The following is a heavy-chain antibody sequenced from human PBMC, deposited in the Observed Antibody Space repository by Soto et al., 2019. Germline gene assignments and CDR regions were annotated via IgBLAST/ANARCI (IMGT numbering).Heavy chain of an antibody. CDR3: ARMGYSSTWYNPTVAGAGGIDS. D-gene: IGHD6-13*01. CDR2: IYYSGST. V-gene: IGHV4-31*03. J-gene: IGHJ4*02. Sequence: TVSGFSISPGANYVFCLRHQKKKGLEWIGYIYYSGSTYYNPSLKSRVTISVDTSKNQFSLKLSSVTAADTAVYYCARMGYSSTWYNPTVAGAGGIDSWGQGTLVT. CDR1: GFSISPGANY.